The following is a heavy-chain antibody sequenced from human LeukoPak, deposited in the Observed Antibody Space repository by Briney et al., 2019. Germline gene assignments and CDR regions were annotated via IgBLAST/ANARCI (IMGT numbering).Heavy chain of an antibody. CDR1: GGSFNDYY. CDR2: NRHSGST. J-gene: IGHJ6*02. V-gene: IGHV4-34*01. CDR3: ARRGSWTYYYAMDV. D-gene: IGHD6-13*01. Sequence: SETLSLTCDVSGGSFNDYYWSWIRQAPGKGLEWIGENRHSGSTNYNPSLKGRVTVSVDTSKNQFSLRLTSVTAADTAVYYCARRGSWTYYYAMDVWGQGTTVTVSS.